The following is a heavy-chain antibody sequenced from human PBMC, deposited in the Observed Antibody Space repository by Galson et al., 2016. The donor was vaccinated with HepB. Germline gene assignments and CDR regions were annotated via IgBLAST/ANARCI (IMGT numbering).Heavy chain of an antibody. J-gene: IGHJ4*02. Sequence: SLRLSCAASGFSFSSYAMSWVRQAPGEGLEWVSAISGNRPEYADSVKGRFTISRDNSKNTVYLQMNSLRAEDRAVYYCARANRYGTGRYGRNDYWGQGTLVTVS. CDR3: ARANRYGTGRYGRNDY. CDR2: ISGNRP. CDR1: GFSFSSYA. V-gene: IGHV3-23*01. D-gene: IGHD6-19*01.